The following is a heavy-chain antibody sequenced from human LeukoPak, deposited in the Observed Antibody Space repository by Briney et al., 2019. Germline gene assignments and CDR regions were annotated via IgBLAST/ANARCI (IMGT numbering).Heavy chain of an antibody. J-gene: IGHJ4*02. CDR2: IKNDGAVK. Sequence: PGGSLTLSCAASGFTFSYHWMTWVRQAPGKGLEWVANIKNDGAVKNYVDSVKGRFTISRDNAKNSLYLQMNSLRAEDTAVYYCARGGRDFWSGYYQGGFDYWGQGTLVTVSS. CDR3: ARGGRDFWSGYYQGGFDY. V-gene: IGHV3-7*01. CDR1: GFTFSYHW. D-gene: IGHD3-3*01.